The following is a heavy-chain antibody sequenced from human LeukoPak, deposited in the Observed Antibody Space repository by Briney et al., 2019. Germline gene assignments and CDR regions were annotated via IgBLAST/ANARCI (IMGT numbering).Heavy chain of an antibody. CDR3: AKSGSYYYGTPVPIDY. V-gene: IGHV3-23*01. J-gene: IGHJ4*02. Sequence: GGSLRLSCAASGFTFSSHAMTWVRQAPGKGLEWVSSISGSGGSTYYTDSVNGRFTISRDNSKNTLYLQMNSLRAEDTAVYYCAKSGSYYYGTPVPIDYWGQGTLVTVSS. CDR1: GFTFSSHA. D-gene: IGHD3-10*01. CDR2: ISGSGGST.